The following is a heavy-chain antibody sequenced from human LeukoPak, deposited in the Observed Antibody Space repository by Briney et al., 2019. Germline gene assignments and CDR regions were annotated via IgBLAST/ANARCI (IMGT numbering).Heavy chain of an antibody. J-gene: IGHJ3*02. CDR2: IYTSGST. V-gene: IGHV4-4*07. CDR1: GGSISSYY. Sequence: SETLSLTCTVSGGSISSYYWSWIRQPAGKGLEWIGRIYTSGSTNYNASLKSRVTISVDTSKNQFSLKLSSVTAADTAVYYCARDVYYYDSSGSRAFDIWGQGTMVTVSS. CDR3: ARDVYYYDSSGSRAFDI. D-gene: IGHD3-22*01.